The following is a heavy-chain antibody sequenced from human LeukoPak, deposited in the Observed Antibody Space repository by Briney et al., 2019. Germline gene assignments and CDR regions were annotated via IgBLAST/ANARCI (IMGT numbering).Heavy chain of an antibody. Sequence: PSETLSLTCTVSGGSFGNYYWSWIRQPPGKGLEWIGYIYDSGTTNYNPSLKSRVTISVDTATNQFSLKLRSVTAADTAVYYCARARYDILTGSHFDYWGQGTLVTVSS. CDR1: GGSFGNYY. D-gene: IGHD3-9*01. J-gene: IGHJ4*02. V-gene: IGHV4-59*01. CDR3: ARARYDILTGSHFDY. CDR2: IYDSGTT.